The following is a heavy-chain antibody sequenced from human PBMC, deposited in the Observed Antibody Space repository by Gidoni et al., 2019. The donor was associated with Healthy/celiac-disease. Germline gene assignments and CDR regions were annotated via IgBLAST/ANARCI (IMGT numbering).Heavy chain of an antibody. D-gene: IGHD3-10*01. Sequence: EVQLVESGGGWVQPGRSLRLSWTASGFTLGAYAMGWVRQAPGKGLEGVGFIRSKAYGGTTEYAASVKGRFTISRDDSKSIAYLQMNSLKTEDTAVYYCTRDYYGSGTGLYYYGMDVWGQGTTVTVSS. J-gene: IGHJ6*02. CDR2: IRSKAYGGTT. CDR3: TRDYYGSGTGLYYYGMDV. V-gene: IGHV3-49*04. CDR1: GFTLGAYA.